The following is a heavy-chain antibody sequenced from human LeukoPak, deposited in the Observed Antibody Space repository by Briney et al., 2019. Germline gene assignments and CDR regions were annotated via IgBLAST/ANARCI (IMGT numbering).Heavy chain of an antibody. CDR2: VYSGGAT. CDR1: GGSITSGSYY. V-gene: IGHV4-61*02. Sequence: SETLSLTCTVSGGSITSGSYYWTWIRQSAGNGLEWIGRVYSGGATNYNPSLESRLTISLDTSSNQFSLRLTSVTAADTAVYYCARATAYNYYFYMDVWGNGTAVIISS. J-gene: IGHJ6*03. D-gene: IGHD5-24*01. CDR3: ARATAYNYYFYMDV.